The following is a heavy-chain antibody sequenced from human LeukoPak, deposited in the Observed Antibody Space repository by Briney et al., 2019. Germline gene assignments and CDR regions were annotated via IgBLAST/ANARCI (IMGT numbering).Heavy chain of an antibody. V-gene: IGHV4-31*03. CDR2: IYYSGST. D-gene: IGHD6-13*01. CDR3: ARFRYSSSWHNSGYYGMDV. J-gene: IGHJ6*02. Sequence: SETLSLTCTVSGGSISNGDHYWSWIRQHPGKGLEWIGHIYYSGSTYYNPSLKSRGIISVETSKNQFSLKLSSVTAADTAVYYCARFRYSSSWHNSGYYGMDVWGQGTTVTVSS. CDR1: GGSISNGDHY.